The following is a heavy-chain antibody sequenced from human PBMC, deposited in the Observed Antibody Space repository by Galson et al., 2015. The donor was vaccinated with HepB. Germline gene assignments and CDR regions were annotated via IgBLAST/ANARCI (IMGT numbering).Heavy chain of an antibody. V-gene: IGHV3-64D*06. Sequence: SLRLSCAASGFTFSSYAMHWVRQAPGKGLEYVSAISSNGGSTYYADSVKGRFTISRDNSKNTLYLQMSSLRAEDTAVYYCVKEIGYSSGWYYFDYWGQGTLVTVSS. CDR2: ISSNGGST. J-gene: IGHJ4*02. CDR1: GFTFSSYA. D-gene: IGHD6-19*01. CDR3: VKEIGYSSGWYYFDY.